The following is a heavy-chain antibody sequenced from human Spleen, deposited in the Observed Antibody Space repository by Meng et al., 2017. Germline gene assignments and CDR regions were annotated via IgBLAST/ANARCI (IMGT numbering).Heavy chain of an antibody. CDR3: ARAVRITIFGVVIIRGWFDP. V-gene: IGHV4-38-2*01. D-gene: IGHD3-3*01. Sequence: GSLRLSCAVSGYSISSGYYWGWIRQPPGKGLEWIGSIYHSGSTYYNPSLKSRVTISVDTSKNQFSLKLSSVTAADTAVYYCARAVRITIFGVVIIRGWFDPWGQGTLVTVSS. J-gene: IGHJ5*02. CDR2: IYHSGST. CDR1: GYSISSGYY.